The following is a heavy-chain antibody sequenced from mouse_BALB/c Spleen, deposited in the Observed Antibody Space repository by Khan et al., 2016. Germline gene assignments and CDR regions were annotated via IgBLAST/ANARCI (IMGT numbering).Heavy chain of an antibody. V-gene: IGHV1-9*01. CDR3: GIRGYSRYSSYYALDY. CDR2: ILPGSDST. CDR1: GYTFNNYW. D-gene: IGHD2-14*01. Sequence: QVRLQQSGAEVMKPGASVKISCKAPGYTFNNYWIAWVSQRPGHGLEWIGQILPGSDSTDFNEKFKGKATFTADTSSNTAYMQLSSLTSEDSAVYYCGIRGYSRYSSYYALDYWGQGTSVTVSS. J-gene: IGHJ4*01.